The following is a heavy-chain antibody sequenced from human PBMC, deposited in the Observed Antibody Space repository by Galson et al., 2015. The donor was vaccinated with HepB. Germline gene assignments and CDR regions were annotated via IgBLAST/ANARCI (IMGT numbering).Heavy chain of an antibody. CDR1: GFTFSTYC. CDR3: ARDLQKGRYFDL. CDR2: IWNDGSNK. Sequence: SLRLSCAASGFTFSTYCMHWVRQAPGKGLEWVAVIWNDGSNKDHADSVKGRFTISRDNSKNTLYLQMNSLRAEDTAVYYCARDLQKGRYFDLWGRGTLVTVSS. V-gene: IGHV3-33*01. J-gene: IGHJ2*01.